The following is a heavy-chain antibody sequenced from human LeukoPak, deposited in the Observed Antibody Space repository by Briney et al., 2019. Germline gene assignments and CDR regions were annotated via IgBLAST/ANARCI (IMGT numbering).Heavy chain of an antibody. CDR1: GFTFISYS. V-gene: IGHV3-48*01. Sequence: GGSLTLSCAASGFTFISYSMNWVRQAPGKALERVSYISSSSSTIFYADSVKGRFTISRDNAKNSLYLQMNSLRAEDTAVYYCARDTIVVVPVFDYWGQGTLVTVSS. J-gene: IGHJ4*02. CDR3: ARDTIVVVPVFDY. D-gene: IGHD2-2*01. CDR2: ISSSSSTI.